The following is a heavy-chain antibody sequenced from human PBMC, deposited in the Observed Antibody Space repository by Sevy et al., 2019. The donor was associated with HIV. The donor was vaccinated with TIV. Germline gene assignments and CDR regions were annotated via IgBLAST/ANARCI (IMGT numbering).Heavy chain of an antibody. CDR3: TTDLFIMITFWGVIRG. V-gene: IGHV3-15*07. J-gene: IGHJ4*02. D-gene: IGHD3-16*01. CDR1: GFTFSNAW. CDR2: IKSKTDGGTT. Sequence: GGSLRLSCAASGFTFSNAWMNWVRQAPGKGLEWVGRIKSKTDGGTTDYAAPVKGRFTISRDDSKNTLYLQMNSLKTEDTAVYYCTTDLFIMITFWGVIRGWGQGTLVTVSS.